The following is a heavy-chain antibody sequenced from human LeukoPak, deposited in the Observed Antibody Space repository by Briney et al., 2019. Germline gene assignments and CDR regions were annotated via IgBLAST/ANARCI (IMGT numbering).Heavy chain of an antibody. CDR1: GYNLISYY. CDR2: INPSGGST. Sequence: ASVKVSCKASGYNLISYYMHWVRQAPGQGLEWMGIINPSGGSTSYAQKFQDRVTMTRDTSTSTVYMELSSLKSEDMAVYYCAREDVVLVDAVRYHYYGMDVWGQGTTVTVSS. J-gene: IGHJ6*02. D-gene: IGHD2-8*01. V-gene: IGHV1-46*01. CDR3: AREDVVLVDAVRYHYYGMDV.